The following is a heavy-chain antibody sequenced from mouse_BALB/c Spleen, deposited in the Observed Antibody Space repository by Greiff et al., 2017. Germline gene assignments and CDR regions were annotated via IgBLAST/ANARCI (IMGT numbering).Heavy chain of an antibody. CDR1: GYSITSDYA. J-gene: IGHJ3*01. Sequence: EVQLQESGPGLVKPSQSLSLTCTVTGYSITSDYAWNWIRQSPGNKLEWMGYISYSGSTSYNPSLKSRISITRDTSKNQFFLQLNSVTTEDTATYYCAIIPYYYGSSYVDWFAYWGQGTLVTVSA. D-gene: IGHD1-1*01. V-gene: IGHV3-2*02. CDR2: ISYSGST. CDR3: AIIPYYYGSSYVDWFAY.